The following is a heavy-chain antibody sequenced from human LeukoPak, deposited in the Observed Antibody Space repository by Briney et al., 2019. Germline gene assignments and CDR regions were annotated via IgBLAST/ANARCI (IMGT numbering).Heavy chain of an antibody. V-gene: IGHV1-18*01. CDR3: ARVEQWLVGDSYNWFDP. Sequence: RASVKVSCKASGYTFTSYGISWVRQAPGQGLEWMGWISAYNGNTNYAQKLQGRVTMTTDTSTSTAYMELRSLRSDDTAVYYCARVEQWLVGDSYNWFDPWGQGTLVTVSS. CDR1: GYTFTSYG. D-gene: IGHD6-19*01. CDR2: ISAYNGNT. J-gene: IGHJ5*02.